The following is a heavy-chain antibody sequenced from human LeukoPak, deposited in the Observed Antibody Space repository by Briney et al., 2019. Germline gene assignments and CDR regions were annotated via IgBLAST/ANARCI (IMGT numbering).Heavy chain of an antibody. CDR2: ITSTSGYI. D-gene: IGHD3-22*01. CDR1: GFIFSSYN. Sequence: PGGSLRLSCVASGFIFSSYNMNWVRQAPGKGLEWVSSITSTSGYISYADSVKGRFTISRDNSDNSLSLEMNSLRGDDTAVYYCARGITMIVVKWFDPWGQGTLVTVSS. CDR3: ARGITMIVVKWFDP. J-gene: IGHJ5*02. V-gene: IGHV3-21*01.